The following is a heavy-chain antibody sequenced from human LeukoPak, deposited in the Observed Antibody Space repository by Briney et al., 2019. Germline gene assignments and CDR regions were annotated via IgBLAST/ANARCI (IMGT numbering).Heavy chain of an antibody. CDR1: GFTFTNYA. V-gene: IGHV3-23*01. J-gene: IGHJ6*03. CDR2: ISGSGSST. Sequence: GGSLRLSCAASGFTFTNYAMSWVRQAPGKGREWVSTISGSGSSTYYADSVKGRFTISRDNFKNTLFLQMNSLRGEDPAVYYCAKGFMRWGEVYYMDVWGKGTTVTVSS. D-gene: IGHD3-16*01. CDR3: AKGFMRWGEVYYMDV.